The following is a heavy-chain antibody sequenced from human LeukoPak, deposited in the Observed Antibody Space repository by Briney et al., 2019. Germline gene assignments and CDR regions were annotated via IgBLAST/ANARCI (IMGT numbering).Heavy chain of an antibody. D-gene: IGHD2-2*02. CDR3: ARDQHIVVVPAAIGYYYYYMDV. Sequence: ASVKVSCKASGYTFTGYYMHWVRQAPGQGLEWMGWINPNSGGTNYAQKFQGRVTMTRDTSISTAYMELRRLRSDDTAAYYCARDQHIVVVPAAIGYYYYYMDVWGKGTTVTVSS. CDR1: GYTFTGYY. V-gene: IGHV1-2*02. CDR2: INPNSGGT. J-gene: IGHJ6*03.